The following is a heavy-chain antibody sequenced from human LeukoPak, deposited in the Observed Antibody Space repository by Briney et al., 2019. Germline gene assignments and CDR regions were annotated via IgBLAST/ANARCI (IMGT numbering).Heavy chain of an antibody. V-gene: IGHV4-34*01. D-gene: IGHD6-19*01. CDR1: GGSFSGYY. Sequence: SETLSLTCAVYGGSFSGYYWSWIRQPPGKGLEWIGEINHSGSTNYNPSLKSRVTISVDTSKNQFSLKLSSVTAADTAVYYCARVNSSGWTQIDYWGQGTLVTVSS. CDR3: ARVNSSGWTQIDY. CDR2: INHSGST. J-gene: IGHJ4*02.